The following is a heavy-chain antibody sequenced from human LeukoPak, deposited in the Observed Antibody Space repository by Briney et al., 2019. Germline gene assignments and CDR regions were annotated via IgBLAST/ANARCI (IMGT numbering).Heavy chain of an antibody. D-gene: IGHD3-22*01. CDR3: ARLLGGMIVAAY. CDR1: GFTFSDYY. J-gene: IGHJ4*02. Sequence: PGGSLRLSYAASGFTFSDYYMSWIRQAPGKGLEWVSYISSSLTYTNYADSVKGRFTISRDNAKNSLYLQMNSLRAEDTAVYYCARLLGGMIVAAYWGQGTLVSVSS. CDR2: ISSSLTYT. V-gene: IGHV3-11*03.